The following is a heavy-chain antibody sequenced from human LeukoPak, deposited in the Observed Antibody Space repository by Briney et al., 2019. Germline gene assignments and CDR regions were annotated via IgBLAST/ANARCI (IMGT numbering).Heavy chain of an antibody. CDR2: INHSGST. J-gene: IGHJ5*02. D-gene: IGHD6-13*01. Sequence: SETLSLTCAVYGGSFSGYYWSWIRQPPGKGLEWIGEINHSGSTNYNPSLKSRVTISVDTSKNHFSLKLSSVTAADTAVYYCARPGTPRYSSSWYRNWFDPWGQGTLVTVSS. V-gene: IGHV4-34*01. CDR3: ARPGTPRYSSSWYRNWFDP. CDR1: GGSFSGYY.